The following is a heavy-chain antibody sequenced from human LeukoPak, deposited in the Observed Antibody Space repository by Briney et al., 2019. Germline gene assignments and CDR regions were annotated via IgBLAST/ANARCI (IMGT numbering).Heavy chain of an antibody. CDR2: ISYDGSNK. D-gene: IGHD6-13*01. Sequence: GGSLRLSCAASGFTFSSYAMHWVRQAPGKGLEWVAVISYDGSNKYYADSVKGRFTISRDNSKNTLYLQMNSLRAEDTAVYYCARSRSSWHGNALYYFDYWGQGTLVTVSS. CDR3: ARSRSSWHGNALYYFDY. CDR1: GFTFSSYA. J-gene: IGHJ4*02. V-gene: IGHV3-30-3*01.